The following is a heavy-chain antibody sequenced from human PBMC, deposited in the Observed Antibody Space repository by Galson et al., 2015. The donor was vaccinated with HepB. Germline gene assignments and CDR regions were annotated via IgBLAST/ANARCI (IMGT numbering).Heavy chain of an antibody. CDR1: GYTFTGYY. Sequence: SVKVSCKASGYTFTGYYINWVRQAPGQGLEWMGRINPKNGGTDYAQNFQGRITMTRDTSISTGYMELSRLRSGDTAVYYCARTELRFLEWPFDSWGQGTLVIVSS. CDR2: INPKNGGT. D-gene: IGHD3-3*01. J-gene: IGHJ4*02. V-gene: IGHV1-2*06. CDR3: ARTELRFLEWPFDS.